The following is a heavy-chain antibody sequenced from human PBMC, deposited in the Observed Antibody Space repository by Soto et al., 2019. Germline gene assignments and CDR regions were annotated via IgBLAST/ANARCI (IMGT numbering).Heavy chain of an antibody. CDR2: IKPDGSAT. J-gene: IGHJ4*02. CDR1: GFTFGSYW. V-gene: IGHV3-7*01. CDR3: ARAGYCGPGCYYYFDY. D-gene: IGHD2-21*02. Sequence: GGSLRLSCAVSGFTFGSYWMNWVRLIPGKGLEWVAYIKPDGSATYYVDSVKGRFTISRDNARNSLYLQMNSLRVEDTSVYYCARAGYCGPGCYYYFDYWGQGTLVTVSS.